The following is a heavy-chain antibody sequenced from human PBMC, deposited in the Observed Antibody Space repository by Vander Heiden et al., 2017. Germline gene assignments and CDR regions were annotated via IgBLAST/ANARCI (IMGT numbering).Heavy chain of an antibody. V-gene: IGHV4-39*01. CDR2: IYYSGNT. J-gene: IGHJ5*02. CDR1: GGSISSSSYY. D-gene: IGHD2-15*01. Sequence: QLQLQESGPGLVKPSETLSLTCTVSGGSISSSSYYWGWIRQPPGKGLGWIGSIYYSGNTYYNPSLKSRVTISVDTSKNQFSLKLSSVTAADTAVYYCASEAVVVSGWFDPWGQGTLVTVSS. CDR3: ASEAVVVSGWFDP.